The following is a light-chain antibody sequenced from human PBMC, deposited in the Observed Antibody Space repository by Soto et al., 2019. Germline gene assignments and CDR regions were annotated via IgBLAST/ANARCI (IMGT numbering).Light chain of an antibody. V-gene: IGLV2-14*03. CDR2: DVN. CDR1: SSDIGAFNY. Sequence: QSALTQPASVSGSPGQSITISCTGTSSDIGAFNYVSWYQQHPGKVPKLLIYDVNNRASGISYRFSGSKSGKTASLTISGLQAEDEADYYCSSYTSTTTLVVFGGGTMLTVL. J-gene: IGLJ3*02. CDR3: SSYTSTTTLVV.